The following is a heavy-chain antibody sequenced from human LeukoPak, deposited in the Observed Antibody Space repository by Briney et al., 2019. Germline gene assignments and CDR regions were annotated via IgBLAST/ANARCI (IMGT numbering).Heavy chain of an antibody. D-gene: IGHD2/OR15-2a*01. V-gene: IGHV4-34*01. CDR3: ARGFSTLAGY. J-gene: IGHJ4*02. Sequence: SETLSLTCAVYGGSFSGYYWSWIRQPPGKGLEWIGEINHSGSTNYNPSLKSRVTISVDTSKNQFSLKLSSVTAADTAVYYRARGFSTLAGYWGQGTLVTVSS. CDR2: INHSGST. CDR1: GGSFSGYY.